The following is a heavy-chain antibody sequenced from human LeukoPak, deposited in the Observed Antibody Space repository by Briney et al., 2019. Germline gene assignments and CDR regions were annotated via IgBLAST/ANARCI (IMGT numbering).Heavy chain of an antibody. J-gene: IGHJ4*02. V-gene: IGHV4-39*02. CDR2: IYYSGST. D-gene: IGHD4-17*01. CDR1: GGSMSSSRYY. CDR3: ARCQRGLTTVTTLDY. Sequence: SETLSLTCTVSGGSMSSSRYYWGWIRQPPGKGLEWIGSIYYSGSTYYNPSLKSRVTISVDTSKNHFSLKLSSVTAADTAVYYCARCQRGLTTVTTLDYWGQGTLDTVAS.